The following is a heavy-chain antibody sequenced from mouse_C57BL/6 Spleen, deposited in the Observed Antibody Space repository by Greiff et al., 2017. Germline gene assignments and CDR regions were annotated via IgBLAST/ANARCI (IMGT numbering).Heavy chain of an antibody. J-gene: IGHJ1*03. Sequence: DVQLVESEGGLVQPGSSMKLSCTASGFTFSDYYMAWVRQVPEKGLEWVANINYDGSSTNYLDSLTSRFIISRDNAKNRLYLQMSSLMSEDTATYYWARAYGSRWYFDVWGTGTTVTVSS. D-gene: IGHD1-1*01. CDR1: GFTFSDYY. CDR3: ARAYGSRWYFDV. V-gene: IGHV5-16*01. CDR2: INYDGSST.